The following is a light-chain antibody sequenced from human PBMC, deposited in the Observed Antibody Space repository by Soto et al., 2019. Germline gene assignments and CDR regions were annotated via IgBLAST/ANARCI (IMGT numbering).Light chain of an antibody. J-gene: IGLJ1*01. CDR2: EVS. V-gene: IGLV2-14*01. Sequence: QSALTQPPSASGSPGQSVTISCTGTSSDVGGSNFVSWYQQHPGKAPKLMIYEVSHRPSGVSNRFSGSKSDNTASLTISGLQAEDEADYYCSSYTSISTLYVFGTGTKLTVL. CDR1: SSDVGGSNF. CDR3: SSYTSISTLYV.